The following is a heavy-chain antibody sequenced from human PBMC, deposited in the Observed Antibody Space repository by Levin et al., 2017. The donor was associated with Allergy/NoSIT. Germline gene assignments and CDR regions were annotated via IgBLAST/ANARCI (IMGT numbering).Heavy chain of an antibody. V-gene: IGHV3-23*01. CDR2: LTGRDDTT. D-gene: IGHD2-15*01. J-gene: IGHJ5*02. Sequence: PGGSLRLSCEVSGVTVKDYAMTWVRQAPGKGLEWVSSLTGRDDTTFYADFVKGRSSISRAKSKNTPTLQMTGLGVEYTALYYCAKSMGCGRSDWFDPWGQGTLVTVSS. CDR1: GVTVKDYA. CDR3: AKSMGCGRSDWFDP.